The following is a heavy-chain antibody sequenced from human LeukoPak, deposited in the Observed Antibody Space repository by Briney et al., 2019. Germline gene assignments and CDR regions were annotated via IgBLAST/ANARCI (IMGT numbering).Heavy chain of an antibody. CDR1: GCSVSSNSGA. CDR2: TNYRFKWYN. CDR3: ARDHTSSGWDNWFDP. D-gene: IGHD6-19*01. J-gene: IGHJ5*02. Sequence: SQTLSLTFAFSGCSVSSNSGAWNWIRQSPSRGLEWVGRTNYRFKWYNDYAVSVKSRIPHHPDTSKNQFSLQLNSVTPEDTAVYYGARDHTSSGWDNWFDPWGQGTLVTVSS. V-gene: IGHV6-1*01.